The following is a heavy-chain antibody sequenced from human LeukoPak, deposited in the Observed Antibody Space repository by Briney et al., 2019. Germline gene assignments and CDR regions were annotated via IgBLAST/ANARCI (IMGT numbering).Heavy chain of an antibody. CDR3: ARDEIRRDGYNLPTN. V-gene: IGHV4-30-2*01. Sequence: SETLSLTCAVSGGSISSGGYSWSWIRQPPGKGLEWIGYIYHSGSTYYNPSLKSRVTISVDRSKNQFSLKLSSVTAADTAVYYCARDEIRRDGYNLPTNWGRGTLVTVSS. D-gene: IGHD5-24*01. CDR2: IYHSGST. J-gene: IGHJ4*02. CDR1: GGSISSGGYS.